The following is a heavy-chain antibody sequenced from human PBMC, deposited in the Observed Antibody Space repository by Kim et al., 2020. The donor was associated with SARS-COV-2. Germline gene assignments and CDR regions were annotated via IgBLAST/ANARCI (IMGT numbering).Heavy chain of an antibody. V-gene: IGHV4-59*08. J-gene: IGHJ3*02. D-gene: IGHD1-26*01. Sequence: NYTPSHNSRVTISVDTSKNQFSLTLSSVTAADTAVYYCARQDGSSQPFDIWGQGTMVTVSS. CDR3: ARQDGSSQPFDI.